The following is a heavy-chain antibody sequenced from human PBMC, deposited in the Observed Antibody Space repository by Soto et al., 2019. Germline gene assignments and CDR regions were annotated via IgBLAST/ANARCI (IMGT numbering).Heavy chain of an antibody. Sequence: GGSLRLSCAVSGFTFSRYAMNWVRQAPGKGLEWVSIISSRGDRTSYAESVKGRFTISRDDSKNTLFLHMNSLGAEDTAVYYCAKETGYSYGFQPNALDVWGQGTTVTVSS. CDR3: AKETGYSYGFQPNALDV. J-gene: IGHJ6*02. CDR1: GFTFSRYA. CDR2: ISSRGDRT. D-gene: IGHD5-18*01. V-gene: IGHV3-23*01.